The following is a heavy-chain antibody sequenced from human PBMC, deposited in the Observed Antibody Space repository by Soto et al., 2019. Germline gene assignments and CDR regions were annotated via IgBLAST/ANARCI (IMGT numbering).Heavy chain of an antibody. J-gene: IGHJ4*02. CDR2: ISTSTGNT. V-gene: IGHV1-18*04. CDR1: GDTFTTFC. CDR3: ARSPRVIIAAKGTLDY. Sequence: ATVKVSCKASGDTFTTFCITWVRQAPGQGLEWMGWISTSTGNTNYAQKLQGRVTLTKEASTKTAYMELRNLTSDDTAVYYCARSPRVIIAAKGTLDYWGQGTLVTVSS. D-gene: IGHD2-15*01.